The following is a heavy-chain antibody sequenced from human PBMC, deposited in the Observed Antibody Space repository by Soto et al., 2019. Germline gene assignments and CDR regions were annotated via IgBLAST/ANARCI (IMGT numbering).Heavy chain of an antibody. D-gene: IGHD4-17*01. J-gene: IGHJ4*02. CDR3: ARADYGDSLPDY. CDR1: GGTFSSYA. CDR2: IIPIFGTA. V-gene: IGHV1-69*13. Sequence: ASVKVSCKASGGTFSSYAISWVRQAPGQGLEWMGGIIPIFGTANYAQKFQGRVTITADESTSTAYMELSSLRSEDTAVYYCARADYGDSLPDYWGQGTLVTVSS.